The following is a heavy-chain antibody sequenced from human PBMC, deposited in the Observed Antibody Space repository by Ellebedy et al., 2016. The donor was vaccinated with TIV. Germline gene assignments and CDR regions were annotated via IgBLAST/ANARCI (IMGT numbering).Heavy chain of an antibody. CDR2: VTWNSDRK. CDR3: ARGRMADFDY. D-gene: IGHD5-24*01. J-gene: IGHJ4*02. V-gene: IGHV3-9*01. CDR1: GFVFDDYA. Sequence: SLKISCAASGFVFDDYAMHWVRQIPGQGLEWVSGVTWNSDRKDYAGAVKGRFTISRDNAKNSLYLQMNSLRAEDTAVYYCARGRMADFDYWGQGTLVTVSS.